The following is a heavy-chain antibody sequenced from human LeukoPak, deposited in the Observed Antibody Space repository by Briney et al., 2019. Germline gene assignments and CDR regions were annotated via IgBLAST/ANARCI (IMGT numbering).Heavy chain of an antibody. D-gene: IGHD4-11*01. CDR3: ARDGSNWSNDYYHGVDV. CDR2: VYYSVSA. CDR1: GDSVTTYY. J-gene: IGHJ6*02. V-gene: IGHV4-59*02. Sequence: SETLSLTCTVSGDSVTTYYWSWIRQPPGKGLEWLGYVYYSVSATYNPSLKSRVTISVDASKNQFSLRLSSVTAADTAVYCCARDGSNWSNDYYHGVDVWGQGTTVTVSS.